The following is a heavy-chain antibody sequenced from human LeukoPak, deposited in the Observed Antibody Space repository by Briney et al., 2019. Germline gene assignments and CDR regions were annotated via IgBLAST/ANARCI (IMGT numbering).Heavy chain of an antibody. CDR3: ARAAELARGTFDI. CDR1: GFTFSSYA. V-gene: IGHV3-30*04. Sequence: GGSLRLSCAASGFTFSSYAMHWVRQAPGKGLEWVAVISYDGSNKYYADSVKGRFTISRDNSKNTLYLQMNSLRAEDTAVYYCARAAELARGTFDIWGLGTMVTVSS. CDR2: ISYDGSNK. J-gene: IGHJ3*02. D-gene: IGHD3-10*01.